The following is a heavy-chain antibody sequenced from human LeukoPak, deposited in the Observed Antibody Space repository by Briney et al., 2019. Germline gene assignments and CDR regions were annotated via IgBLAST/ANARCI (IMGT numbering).Heavy chain of an antibody. CDR2: INYDGSIA. D-gene: IGHD5-18*01. J-gene: IGHJ4*02. Sequence: PGGSLRLSCAASGFTFSTYWMHWVRQVPGKGLVWVSRINYDGSIADYADAVKGRFTISRDNARNTLYLEMNSLRAEDTALYFCAPEGGSSYDYWGQGTLVTVSS. CDR3: APEGGSSYDY. CDR1: GFTFSTYW. V-gene: IGHV3-74*01.